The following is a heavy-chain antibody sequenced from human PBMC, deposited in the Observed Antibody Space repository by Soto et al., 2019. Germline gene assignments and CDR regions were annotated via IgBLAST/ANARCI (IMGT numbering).Heavy chain of an antibody. V-gene: IGHV1-69*08. CDR3: AREDIVVVPAAPPSFDP. Sequence: QVQLVQSGAEVKKPGSSVKVSCKASGGTFSSYTISWVRQAPGQGLEWMGRIIPILGIANYAQKFQGRVTITADKSTGTAYMELSSLRSEDTAVYYCAREDIVVVPAAPPSFDPWGQGTLVTVSS. CDR2: IIPILGIA. CDR1: GGTFSSYT. D-gene: IGHD2-2*01. J-gene: IGHJ5*02.